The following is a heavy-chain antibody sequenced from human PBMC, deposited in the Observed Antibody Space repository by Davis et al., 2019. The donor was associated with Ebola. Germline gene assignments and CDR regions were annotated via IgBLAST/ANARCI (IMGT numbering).Heavy chain of an antibody. D-gene: IGHD6-19*01. V-gene: IGHV4-4*07. CDR1: GGSISNYY. Sequence: PSETLSLTCTVSGGSISNYYWSWIRQSAGKGLEWIGRIYSSGSTNYNPSLKSRVIMSVDTSKNQFSLKLSSVTAADTAVYYCARQLGSGWYRRVAFDYWGQGTLVTVSS. CDR3: ARQLGSGWYRRVAFDY. CDR2: IYSSGST. J-gene: IGHJ4*02.